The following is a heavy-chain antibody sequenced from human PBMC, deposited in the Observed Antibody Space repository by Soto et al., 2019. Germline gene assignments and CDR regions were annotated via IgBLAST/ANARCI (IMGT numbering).Heavy chain of an antibody. CDR2: IKQDGSEK. CDR3: ARDGPPYSPTSAWFGP. CDR1: GFTFSSYW. J-gene: IGHJ5*02. Sequence: EVQLVESGGGLVQPGGSLRLSCAASGFTFSSYWMSWVRQTPGKGLEWVANIKQDGSEKHYVDPVKGRFTISRDNAKNSLHLQMNSLRVEDTAVYYCARDGPPYSPTSAWFGPWGQGTLVTVSS. D-gene: IGHD6-13*01. V-gene: IGHV3-7*01.